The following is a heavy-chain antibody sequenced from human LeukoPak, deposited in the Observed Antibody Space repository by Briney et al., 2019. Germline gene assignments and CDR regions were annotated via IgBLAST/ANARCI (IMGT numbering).Heavy chain of an antibody. CDR2: ISGSGGST. CDR3: AKTVRGYYDSTSFDY. J-gene: IGHJ4*02. Sequence: GGSLRLSCAASGFTFGNYPMSWVRQAPGKGLEWVSAISGSGGSTYYADPVKGRFTISRDNSKNTLYLQMNSLRAEDTAVYYCAKTVRGYYDSTSFDYWGQGTLVTVSS. V-gene: IGHV3-23*01. D-gene: IGHD3-22*01. CDR1: GFTFGNYP.